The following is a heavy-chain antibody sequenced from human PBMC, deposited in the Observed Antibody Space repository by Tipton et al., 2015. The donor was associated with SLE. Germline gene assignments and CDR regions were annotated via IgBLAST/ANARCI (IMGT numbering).Heavy chain of an antibody. Sequence: TLSLTCTVSGGSVSSGSYYWSWIRQPPGKGLEWIGYIYYSGSTNYNPSLKSRVTISVGTSKNQFSLKLSSVTAADTAVYYCARGAAGYYYYMDVWGQGTMVTVSS. V-gene: IGHV4-61*01. J-gene: IGHJ6*03. CDR3: ARGAAGYYYYMDV. D-gene: IGHD6-13*01. CDR2: IYYSGST. CDR1: GGSVSSGSYY.